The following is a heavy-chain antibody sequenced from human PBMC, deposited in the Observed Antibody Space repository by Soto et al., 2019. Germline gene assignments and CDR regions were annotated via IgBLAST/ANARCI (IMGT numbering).Heavy chain of an antibody. D-gene: IGHD1-26*01. CDR3: ARDLIVGAPGY. CDR2: INAGNGNT. CDR1: SYTFTSYA. V-gene: IGHV1-3*01. J-gene: IGHJ4*02. Sequence: ASVKVSCKASSYTFTSYAMHWVRQAPGQRLEWMGWINAGNGNTKYSQKFQGRVTITGDTSASTAYMELSSLRSEDTAVYYCARDLIVGAPGYWGQGTLVTVSS.